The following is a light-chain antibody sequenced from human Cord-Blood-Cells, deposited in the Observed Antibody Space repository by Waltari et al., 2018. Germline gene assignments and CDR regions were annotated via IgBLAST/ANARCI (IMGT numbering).Light chain of an antibody. CDR1: QSVSSSY. CDR2: GAS. Sequence: EIVLTQSPGTLSLSPGERATLSCRASQSVSSSYLAWYQQKPGQAPRLLIYGASSRATGIPVRFSSSGSGTDFTLTISRLEPEDFAVYYCQQYGSSPWTFGQGTKVEIK. J-gene: IGKJ1*01. V-gene: IGKV3-20*01. CDR3: QQYGSSPWT.